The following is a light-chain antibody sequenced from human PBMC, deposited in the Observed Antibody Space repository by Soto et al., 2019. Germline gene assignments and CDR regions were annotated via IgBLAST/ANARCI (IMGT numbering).Light chain of an antibody. CDR3: QQANSFPRT. J-gene: IGKJ4*01. CDR1: QGFSTW. Sequence: DIQMTQSPSSVSASVGDRVTITCRASQGFSTWLAWYRRKPGRAPELLIYSASSLHSGVPSRFSGXXXXTXXXXXXXSLXXEXXXXXXCQQANSFPRTFGGGTEVEIK. V-gene: IGKV1-12*01. CDR2: SAS.